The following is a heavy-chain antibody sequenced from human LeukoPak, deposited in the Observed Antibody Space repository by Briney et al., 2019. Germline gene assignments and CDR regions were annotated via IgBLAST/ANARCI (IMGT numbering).Heavy chain of an antibody. V-gene: IGHV3-30*02. CDR1: GFTFSSYG. J-gene: IGHJ3*02. Sequence: GGSLRLSCAASGFTFSSYGMHWVRQAPGKGLEWVAFIRYDGSNKYYADSVKGRFTISRDNSKNTLYLQMNSLRAEDTAVYYCAKAQGVSPLIITFGGPYDAFDIWGQGTMVTVSS. D-gene: IGHD3-16*01. CDR2: IRYDGSNK. CDR3: AKAQGVSPLIITFGGPYDAFDI.